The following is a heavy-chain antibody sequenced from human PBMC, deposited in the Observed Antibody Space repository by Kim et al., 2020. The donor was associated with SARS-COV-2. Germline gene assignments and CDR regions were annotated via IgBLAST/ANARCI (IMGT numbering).Heavy chain of an antibody. CDR1: GYTFTSYG. J-gene: IGHJ6*02. CDR3: ARVNSSGYTYYYYYYGMDV. V-gene: IGHV1-18*01. Sequence: ASVKVSCKASGYTFTSYGISWVRQAPGQGLEWMGWISAYNGNTNYAQKLQGRVTMTTDTSTSTAYMELRSLRSDDTAVYYCARVNSSGYTYYYYYYGMDVWGQGTTVTVSS. CDR2: ISAYNGNT. D-gene: IGHD6-19*01.